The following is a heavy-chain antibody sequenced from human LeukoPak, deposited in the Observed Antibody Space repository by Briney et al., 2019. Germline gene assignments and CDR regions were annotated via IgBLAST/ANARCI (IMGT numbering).Heavy chain of an antibody. CDR3: ARGHYQVRGVISFDY. V-gene: IGHV4-59*12. D-gene: IGHD3-10*02. CDR2: IYYSGST. CDR1: GGSISSYY. J-gene: IGHJ4*02. Sequence: SETLSLTCTVSGGSISSYYWSWIRQPPGKGLEWIGYIYYSGSTNYNPSLKSRVTISVDRSKNQFSLKLSSVTAADTAVYYCARGHYQVRGVISFDYWGQGTLVTVSS.